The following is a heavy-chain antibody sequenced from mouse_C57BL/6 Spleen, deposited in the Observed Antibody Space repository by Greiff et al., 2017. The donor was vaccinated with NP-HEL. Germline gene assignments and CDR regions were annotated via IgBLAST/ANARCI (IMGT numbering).Heavy chain of an antibody. CDR2: ISSASSTI. V-gene: IGHV5-17*01. CDR1: GFTFSDYG. J-gene: IGHJ3*01. Sequence: DVMLVESGGGLVKPGGSLKLSCAASGFTFSDYGMHWVRQAPEKGLEWVAYISSASSTISYADTVKGRFTISRDNAKNTLFLQMTRLRSEDTAMYYCARQSFYGSAWFAYWGQGTLVTVSA. CDR3: ARQSFYGSAWFAY. D-gene: IGHD1-1*01.